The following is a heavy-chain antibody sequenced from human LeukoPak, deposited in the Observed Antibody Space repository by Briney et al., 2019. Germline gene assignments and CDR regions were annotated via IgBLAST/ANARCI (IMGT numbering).Heavy chain of an antibody. V-gene: IGHV3-48*03. CDR2: ISSSGSTI. CDR3: ANYGGNSMGKEPFDY. Sequence: GGSLRLSCAASGFTFSSYEMNWVRQAPGKGLEWVSYISSSGSTIYYADSVKGRFTISRDNAKNSLYLQMNSLRAEDTAVYYCANYGGNSMGKEPFDYWGQGTLVTVSS. D-gene: IGHD4-23*01. J-gene: IGHJ4*02. CDR1: GFTFSSYE.